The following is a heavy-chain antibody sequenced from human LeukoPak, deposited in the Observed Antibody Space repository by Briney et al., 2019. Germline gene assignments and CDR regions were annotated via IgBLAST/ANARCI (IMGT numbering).Heavy chain of an antibody. V-gene: IGHV1-58*02. CDR3: AAGPYYYDSSGYLYYYYGMDV. CDR2: TVVGSGNT. CDR1: GFTFTSSA. D-gene: IGHD3-22*01. J-gene: IGHJ6*02. Sequence: ASVKVSCKASGFTFTSSAMQWVRQARGQRLEWIGWTVVGSGNTNYAQKFQERVTITRDMSTSTAYMELSSLRSEDTAVYYCAAGPYYYDSSGYLYYYYGMDVWGQGTTVTVSS.